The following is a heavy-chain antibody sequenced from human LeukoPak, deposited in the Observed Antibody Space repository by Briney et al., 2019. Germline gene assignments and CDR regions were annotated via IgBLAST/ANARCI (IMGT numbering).Heavy chain of an antibody. CDR1: GFTFSDYN. J-gene: IGHJ6*01. CDR3: ARSIGLTGGGVDV. Sequence: GGSLRLSCAASGFTFSDYNMNWVRQAPGKGLEWASYITNGGSTIHHADSVKGRFTISRDNAKKTLHLQMNSLRAEDTAVYYCARSIGLTGGGVDVWGQGTTVSVSS. CDR2: ITNGGSTI. V-gene: IGHV3-11*01. D-gene: IGHD3-9*01.